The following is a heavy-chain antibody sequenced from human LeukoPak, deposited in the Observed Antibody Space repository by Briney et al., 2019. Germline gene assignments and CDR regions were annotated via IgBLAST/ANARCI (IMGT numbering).Heavy chain of an antibody. Sequence: SQTLSLTCAISGDSVSRKSAAWYWIRQSPSRGLEWLGRSYYRSKWYDDYAVSLKSRITINPDTSKNQFSLHLNAVTPEDTAVYYWARGAVGQHESKGDVFDIWGQGTMVTVSS. V-gene: IGHV6-1*01. CDR1: GDSVSRKSAA. CDR3: ARGAVGQHESKGDVFDI. CDR2: SYYRSKWYD. D-gene: IGHD1-1*01. J-gene: IGHJ3*02.